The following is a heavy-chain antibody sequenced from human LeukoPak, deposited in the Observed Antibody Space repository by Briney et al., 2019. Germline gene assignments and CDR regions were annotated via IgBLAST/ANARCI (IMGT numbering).Heavy chain of an antibody. D-gene: IGHD3-10*02. CDR1: GGSFSGYY. CDR3: ATLLSSSYYFDY. V-gene: IGHV4-34*01. J-gene: IGHJ4*02. CDR2: INHSGST. Sequence: PSETLSLTCAVYGGSFSGYYWSWIRQPPGKGLEWIGEINHSGSTYYNPSLKSRVTISVDTSKNHFSLKLSSVTAADTAVYFCATLLSSSYYFDYWGQGTLVTVSS.